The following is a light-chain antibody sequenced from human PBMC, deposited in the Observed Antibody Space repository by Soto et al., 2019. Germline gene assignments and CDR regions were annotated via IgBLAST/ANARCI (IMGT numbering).Light chain of an antibody. CDR3: AAWDDSLNGWV. J-gene: IGLJ3*02. V-gene: IGLV1-44*01. Sequence: QSVLTQAPSASGTPGQRVTISCSGSSSNIGSNTVSWYQQVPGTAPKLLIYSNDQRPSGVPGRFSGSKSGTSASLAIGGLQSEDEADYYCAAWDDSLNGWVFGGGTKVTVL. CDR1: SSNIGSNT. CDR2: SND.